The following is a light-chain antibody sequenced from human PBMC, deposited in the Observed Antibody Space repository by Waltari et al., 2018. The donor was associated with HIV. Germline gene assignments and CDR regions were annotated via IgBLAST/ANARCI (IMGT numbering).Light chain of an antibody. CDR2: RAS. J-gene: IGKJ2*01. V-gene: IGKV1-5*03. CDR1: QTISSW. Sequence: DIQMTQSPSTLYASVGDRVTITCRASQTISSWLAWYQQKPGKAPKLLLYRASTLESGVPSRFSGSGSGTQFSLTISSLQPDDSATYYCQQYYTYLSTFGPGTKLEIK. CDR3: QQYYTYLST.